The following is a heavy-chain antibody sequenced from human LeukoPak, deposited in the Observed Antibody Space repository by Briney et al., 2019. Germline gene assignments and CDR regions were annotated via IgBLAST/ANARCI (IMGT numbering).Heavy chain of an antibody. CDR1: GYTFTSYG. Sequence: ASVKVSCKASGYTFTSYGISWVRQAPGQGLEWMGWISAYNGNTNYAQKLQGRVTMTTDTSTSTAYMELRSLRSDDTAVYYCARDSTVLMAYAICPLDYWGQGTLVTVSS. CDR3: ARDSTVLMAYAICPLDY. J-gene: IGHJ4*02. V-gene: IGHV1-18*01. D-gene: IGHD2-8*01. CDR2: ISAYNGNT.